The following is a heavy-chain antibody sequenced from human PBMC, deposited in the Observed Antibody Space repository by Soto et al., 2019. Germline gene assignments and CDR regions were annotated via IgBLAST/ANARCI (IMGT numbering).Heavy chain of an antibody. D-gene: IGHD3-22*01. CDR3: ARSRYYDTTGYYPFYYYYGMDV. J-gene: IGHJ6*02. CDR1: GYSFSNYW. V-gene: IGHV5-51*01. CDR2: TFPGNSET. Sequence: GESLKISCKGSGYSFSNYWIGWVRQMFGKGLEWMAITFPGNSETRYSPSFQGHVTISVDRSISTAYLQWSSLKASDTALYYCARSRYYDTTGYYPFYYYYGMDVWGQGTTVTVSS.